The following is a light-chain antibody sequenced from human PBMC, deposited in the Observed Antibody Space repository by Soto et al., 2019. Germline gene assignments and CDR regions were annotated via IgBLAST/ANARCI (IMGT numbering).Light chain of an antibody. CDR1: SSNIGAGYD. CDR3: QSYDSSLSGYV. V-gene: IGLV1-40*01. CDR2: GNS. J-gene: IGLJ1*01. Sequence: QSVLTQPPSVSGAPGQRVTISCTGSSSNIGAGYDVHWYQQLPGTAPKLLLYGNSNRPSGVPDRFSGSTSGTSASLAITGLQAEDEADYCCQSYDSSLSGYVFGTGTKLTVL.